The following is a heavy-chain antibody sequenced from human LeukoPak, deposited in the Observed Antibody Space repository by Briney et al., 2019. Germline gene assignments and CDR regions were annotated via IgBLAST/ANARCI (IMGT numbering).Heavy chain of an antibody. CDR3: ARRRGYYGPGSYRGLDY. CDR2: INHSGST. V-gene: IGHV4-34*01. CDR1: GGSFSGYY. Sequence: SETLSLTCAVYGGSFSGYYWSWIRQPPGKGLEWIGEINHSGSTNYNPSLKSRVTISVDTSKNQFSLKLSSVTAADTAVYYCARRRGYYGPGSYRGLDYWGQGTLVTVSS. D-gene: IGHD3-10*01. J-gene: IGHJ4*02.